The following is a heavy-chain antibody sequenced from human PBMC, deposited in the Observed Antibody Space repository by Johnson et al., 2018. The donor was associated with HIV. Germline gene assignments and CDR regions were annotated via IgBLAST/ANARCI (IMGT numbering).Heavy chain of an antibody. V-gene: IGHV3-23*04. Sequence: VQLVESGGGVVQPGGSLRLSCAASGFTFSSYGIHWVRQAPGKGLEWVAAIRGSDWSTAYAYSVKGRFTISRDNSKNTLFVQMSSMRAEDTAVYYCASGKSWHRDAFDIWGQGTMVTVSS. CDR2: IRGSDWST. D-gene: IGHD1-26*01. CDR1: GFTFSSYG. CDR3: ASGKSWHRDAFDI. J-gene: IGHJ3*02.